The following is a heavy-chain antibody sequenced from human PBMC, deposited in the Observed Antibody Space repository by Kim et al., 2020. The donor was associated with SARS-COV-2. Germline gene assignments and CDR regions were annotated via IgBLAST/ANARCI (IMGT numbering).Heavy chain of an antibody. CDR1: GDSITSFY. V-gene: IGHV4-4*07. CDR3: ARSSFCDTTTCYNLAWFGP. CDR2: FHASRGT. J-gene: IGHJ5*02. D-gene: IGHD2-2*02. Sequence: SETLSLTCAVSGDSITSFYWSWIRQPAGKGLEWIGRFHASRGTNYNPSLKSRVTMSLDTSKNQFSLKLSSVTAADTAAYYCARSSFCDTTTCYNLAWFGP.